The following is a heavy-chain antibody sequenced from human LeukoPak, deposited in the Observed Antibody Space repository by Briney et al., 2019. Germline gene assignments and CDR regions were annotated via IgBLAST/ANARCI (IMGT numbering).Heavy chain of an antibody. D-gene: IGHD2-21*02. V-gene: IGHV3-23*01. CDR3: ARGTVTAPDY. CDR1: GFTFRSYA. J-gene: IGHJ4*02. Sequence: GGSLRLSCAASGFTFRSYAMSWVRQAPGKGLEWVSAISGSGATTYYADSVKGRFTISRDNSKNTLYLQMSSLRAEDTAVYYCARGTVTAPDYWGQGTLVTVSS. CDR2: ISGSGATT.